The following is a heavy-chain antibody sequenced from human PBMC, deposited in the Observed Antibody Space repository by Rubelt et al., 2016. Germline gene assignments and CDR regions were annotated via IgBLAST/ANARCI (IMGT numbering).Heavy chain of an antibody. CDR3: ATDLNWETY. Sequence: EVQLVESGGGLVQPGGPLRLSCTASAFSFTSYWMAWVRQAPGKGLEWVATIKPDGSEQYYVDSVKGRFAISRDNAKNSLFLQRTSLRIEETALYFCATDLNWETYWGQGTLVTVSS. CDR1: AFSFTSYW. J-gene: IGHJ4*02. CDR2: IKPDGSEQ. V-gene: IGHV3-7*04. D-gene: IGHD7-27*01.